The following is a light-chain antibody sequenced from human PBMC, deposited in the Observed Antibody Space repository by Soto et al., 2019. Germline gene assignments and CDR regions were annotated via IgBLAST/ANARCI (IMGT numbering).Light chain of an antibody. CDR1: SSDVGGYRY. V-gene: IGLV2-14*01. CDR2: EVS. J-gene: IGLJ1*01. Sequence: QSALTQPASVSGSPGQSITISCTGTSSDVGGYRYVSWFQHHPGKAPKLIIYEVSNRPSGISDRFSGSRSGNTASLTISGLQAEDEADYYCNSYTSTTPHVFGTGTKVTVL. CDR3: NSYTSTTPHV.